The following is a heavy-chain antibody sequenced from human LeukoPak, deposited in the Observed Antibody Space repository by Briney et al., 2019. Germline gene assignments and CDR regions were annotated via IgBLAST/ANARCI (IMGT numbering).Heavy chain of an antibody. CDR1: GFTFSSYS. CDR3: AKGPPGVAVAGMDF. D-gene: IGHD6-19*01. V-gene: IGHV3-23*01. J-gene: IGHJ4*02. Sequence: GGSLRLSCAASGFTFSSYSMNWVRQAPGKGLDWVSVISTNGNSAFYADSVKGRFTISRDNSKNTLYLQMNSLRVEDTAMYYCAKGPPGVAVAGMDFWGQGTLVTVSS. CDR2: ISTNGNSA.